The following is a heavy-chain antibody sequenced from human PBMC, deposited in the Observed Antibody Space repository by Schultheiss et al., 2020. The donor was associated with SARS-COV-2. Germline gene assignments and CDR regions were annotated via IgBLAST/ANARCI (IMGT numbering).Heavy chain of an antibody. J-gene: IGHJ3*02. CDR3: ARSPSPYYYDSSGYSYAFDI. CDR2: ISAYNGNT. D-gene: IGHD3-22*01. Sequence: ASVEVSCKASGYTFTSYGISWVRQAPGQGLEWMGWISAYNGNTNYAQKLQGRVTMTTDTSTSTAYMELRSLRSDDTAVYYCARSPSPYYYDSSGYSYAFDIWGQGTMVTVSS. V-gene: IGHV1-18*01. CDR1: GYTFTSYG.